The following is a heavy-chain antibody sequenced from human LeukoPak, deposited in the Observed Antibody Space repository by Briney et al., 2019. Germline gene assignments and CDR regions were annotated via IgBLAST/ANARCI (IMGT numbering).Heavy chain of an antibody. CDR3: AIGDSPYYYYYMDV. CDR2: IYTSGST. D-gene: IGHD4-17*01. J-gene: IGHJ6*03. V-gene: IGHV4-4*09. Sequence: SETLSLTCTVSGGSIGSYYWSWIRQPPGKGLEWIGYIYTSGSTNYNPSLKSRVTISVDTSKNQFSLKLSSVTAADTAVYYCAIGDSPYYYYYMDVWGKGTTVTVSS. CDR1: GGSIGSYY.